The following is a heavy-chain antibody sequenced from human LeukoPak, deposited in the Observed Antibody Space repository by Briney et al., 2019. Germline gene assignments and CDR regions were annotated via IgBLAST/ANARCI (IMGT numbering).Heavy chain of an antibody. D-gene: IGHD1-26*01. CDR2: ITYDGSDK. J-gene: IGHJ4*02. V-gene: IGHV3-30*18. CDR1: GFTFSSYG. Sequence: GRSLRLSCAASGFTFSSYGMHWVRQAPGKGLEWVAVITYDGSDKYYTDSVKGRFTISRDNSKNTLYLQMNSLRAEDTAVYYCAKSKVSWELRRLDYWGQGTLVTVSS. CDR3: AKSKVSWELRRLDY.